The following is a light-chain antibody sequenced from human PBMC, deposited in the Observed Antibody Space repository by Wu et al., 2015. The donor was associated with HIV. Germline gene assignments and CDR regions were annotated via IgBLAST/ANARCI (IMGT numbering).Light chain of an antibody. CDR3: QHYGTSPPYT. CDR1: QSVSSTS. CDR2: GAS. J-gene: IGKJ2*01. V-gene: IGKV3-20*01. Sequence: EIVLTQSPGTLSLSPGERATLSCRASQSVSSTSLAWYQQKSGQAPKLLIYGASNRATGIPDRFSGGGSGTDFTLTISRLEPEDFAVYYCQHYGTSPPYTFGQGTKLETK.